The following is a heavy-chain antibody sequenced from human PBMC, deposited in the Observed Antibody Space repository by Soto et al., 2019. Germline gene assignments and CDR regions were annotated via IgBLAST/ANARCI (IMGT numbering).Heavy chain of an antibody. Sequence: SETLSLTCAVYGGSFSGYYWSWIRQPPGKGLEWIGEINHSGSTNYNPSLKSRVTISVDTSKNQFSLKLSSVTAADTAVYYCARGDKDYYGSGGYYNYWGQGTLVTVSS. D-gene: IGHD3-10*01. V-gene: IGHV4-34*01. CDR2: INHSGST. CDR3: ARGDKDYYGSGGYYNY. CDR1: GGSFSGYY. J-gene: IGHJ4*02.